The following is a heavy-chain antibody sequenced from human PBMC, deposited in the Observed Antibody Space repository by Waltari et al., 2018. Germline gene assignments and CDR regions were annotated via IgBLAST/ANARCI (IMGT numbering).Heavy chain of an antibody. CDR3: ARTGYDFWSGPFDY. D-gene: IGHD3-3*01. CDR2: IKPDGGEE. V-gene: IGHV3-7*01. CDR1: GFTFRNYW. Sequence: EVQLVESGGGFVQPGGSLRLSCAGSGFTFRNYWMTWVRQAPGKGLEWVANIKPDGGEENYVDSVKGRFTISRDNAKNSLYLQMNSLRAEDTAVYYCARTGYDFWSGPFDYWGQGTLVTVSS. J-gene: IGHJ4*02.